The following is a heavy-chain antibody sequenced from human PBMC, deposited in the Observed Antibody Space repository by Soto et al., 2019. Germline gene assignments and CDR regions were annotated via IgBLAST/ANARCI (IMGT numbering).Heavy chain of an antibody. V-gene: IGHV1-69*06. CDR1: GGTFSSYA. CDR2: IIPIFGTA. CDR3: ARVVGSDYSNYRHKGGMEW. Sequence: QVQLMQSGAEVKKPGSSVKVSCKASGGTFSSYAISWVRQAPGQGLEWMGGIIPIFGTANYAQNFQGRVTLTADKTTRTAYMELSSLRSEDTAVYYCARVVGSDYSNYRHKGGMEWWGDGNTVAVSS. D-gene: IGHD4-4*01. J-gene: IGHJ6*04.